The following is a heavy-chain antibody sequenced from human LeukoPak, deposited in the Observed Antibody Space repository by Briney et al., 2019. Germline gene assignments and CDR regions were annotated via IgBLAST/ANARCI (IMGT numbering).Heavy chain of an antibody. CDR3: APVPAATLPAWGMDV. CDR1: GFTFDDYA. Sequence: PGVSLRLSCAASGFTFDDYAMHWVRQAPGKGLEWVSLISGDGGSTYYADSVKGRFTISRDNSKNSLYLQMNSLRTEDTALYYCAPVPAATLPAWGMDVWGQGTTVTVAS. V-gene: IGHV3-43*02. D-gene: IGHD2-2*01. J-gene: IGHJ6*02. CDR2: ISGDGGST.